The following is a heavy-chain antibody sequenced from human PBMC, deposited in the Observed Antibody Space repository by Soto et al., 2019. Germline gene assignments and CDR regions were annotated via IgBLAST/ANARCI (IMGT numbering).Heavy chain of an antibody. CDR3: ARLNGYCISSSCHGHYAMDV. V-gene: IGHV4-39*01. J-gene: IGHJ6*02. CDR1: RDSITSRTHY. Sequence: SETLSLTCAVSRDSITSRTHYWGWFRQPPEKGLEWIGSFYHPGRMYYTPSLRSRLTISGDTSKNQFSLKLTSVTAADTAVYYCARLNGYCISSSCHGHYAMDVWGQGTTVTVSS. D-gene: IGHD2-2*01. CDR2: FYHPGRM.